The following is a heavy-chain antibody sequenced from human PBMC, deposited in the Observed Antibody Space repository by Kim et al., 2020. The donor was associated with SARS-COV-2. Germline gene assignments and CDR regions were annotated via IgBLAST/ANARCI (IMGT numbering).Heavy chain of an antibody. CDR1: GFALSNYG. CDR2: ISGSGDTT. CDR3: ANPRQPDY. Sequence: GGSLRLSCAASGFALSNYGMSWVRQAPGKGLEWVSGISGSGDTTSYADSVKGRFTISRDNSKNALYLQMSSLRAEDTAIYYCANPRQPDYWGQGTLVTVS. V-gene: IGHV3-23*01. J-gene: IGHJ4*02. D-gene: IGHD6-13*01.